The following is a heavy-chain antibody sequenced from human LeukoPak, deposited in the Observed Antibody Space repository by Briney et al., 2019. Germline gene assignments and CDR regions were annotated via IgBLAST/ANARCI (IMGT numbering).Heavy chain of an antibody. V-gene: IGHV3-30*18. CDR2: ISYDGSNK. CDR1: GFTFSSYG. J-gene: IGHJ4*02. CDR3: AKDTPGLDY. Sequence: GGSLRLSCAASGFTFSSYGMHWVRQAPGKGLEWVAVISYDGSNKYYADSVKGRFTISRDNSKSTLYLQMNSLRAEDTAVYYCAKDTPGLDYWGQGTLVTVSS.